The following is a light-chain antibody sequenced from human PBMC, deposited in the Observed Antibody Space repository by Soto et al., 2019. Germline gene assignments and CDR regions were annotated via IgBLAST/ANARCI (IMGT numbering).Light chain of an antibody. CDR3: LQHNSYPFT. Sequence: DIQMTQSPSSLSASVGDRVTITCRASQDIISDLGWFQQKPGKAPKRLMYAASTLESGVPSRFSGSRSGTEFTLTISSLQPEDFATYYCLQHNSYPFTFGPGTKVDIK. CDR2: AAS. V-gene: IGKV1-17*01. J-gene: IGKJ3*01. CDR1: QDIISD.